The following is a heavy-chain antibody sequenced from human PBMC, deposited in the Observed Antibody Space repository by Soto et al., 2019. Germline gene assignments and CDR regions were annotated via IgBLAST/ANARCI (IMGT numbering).Heavy chain of an antibody. D-gene: IGHD2-15*01. CDR3: ARGPMGWWFYNLDY. J-gene: IGHJ4*02. CDR2: INHSGST. Sequence: SETLSLTCAVYGGSFSGYYWSWIRQPPGKGLEWIGEINHSGSTNYNPSLKSRVTISVDTSKNQFSLKLSSVTAADPAVYYCARGPMGWWFYNLDYLGQGTLVTVSS. V-gene: IGHV4-34*01. CDR1: GGSFSGYY.